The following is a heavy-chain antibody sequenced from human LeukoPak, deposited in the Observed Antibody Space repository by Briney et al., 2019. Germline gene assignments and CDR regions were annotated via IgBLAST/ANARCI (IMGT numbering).Heavy chain of an antibody. CDR3: AKAPPYKKYFDY. CDR2: IYSGGST. CDR1: GFTVSSNY. D-gene: IGHD1-1*01. J-gene: IGHJ4*02. V-gene: IGHV3-53*01. Sequence: GGSLRLSCAASGFTVSSNYMSWVRQAPGKGLEWVSVIYSGGSTYYADSVKGRFTISRDNSKNTLYLQMNSLRAEDTAVYYCAKAPPYKKYFDYWGQGTLVTVSS.